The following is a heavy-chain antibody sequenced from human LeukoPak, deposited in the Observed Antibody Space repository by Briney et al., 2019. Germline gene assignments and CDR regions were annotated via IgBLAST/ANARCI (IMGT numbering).Heavy chain of an antibody. CDR1: GGSISSSSNY. D-gene: IGHD3-22*01. Sequence: PSETLSLTCIVSGGSISSSSNYWGWIRQPPGKGLQWIGNIYYNWNTYYNPSLKSRVTISVDTSKNQFSLKLTSVTAADTAVYYCARSKGYYDSSGYFPGYYYYMDVWGKGTTVTISS. J-gene: IGHJ6*03. CDR3: ARSKGYYDSSGYFPGYYYYMDV. V-gene: IGHV4-39*01. CDR2: IYYNWNT.